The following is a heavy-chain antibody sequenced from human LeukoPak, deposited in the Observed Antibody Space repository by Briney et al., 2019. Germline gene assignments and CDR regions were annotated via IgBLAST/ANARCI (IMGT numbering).Heavy chain of an antibody. CDR1: GFTFSSYS. V-gene: IGHV3-21*01. Sequence: GGSLRVSCAASGFTFSSYSMNWVRQAPGKGLEWVSSISSSSNYIDYADSVKGRFTISRDTARNSLYLQMISLRAEDTAVYYCARTRYCSSSSCHIAFDIWGQGTVVTVSS. CDR2: ISSSSNYI. CDR3: ARTRYCSSSSCHIAFDI. D-gene: IGHD2-15*01. J-gene: IGHJ3*02.